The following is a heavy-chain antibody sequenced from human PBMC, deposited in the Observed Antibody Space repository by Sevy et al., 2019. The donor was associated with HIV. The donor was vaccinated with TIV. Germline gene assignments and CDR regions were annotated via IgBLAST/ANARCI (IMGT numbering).Heavy chain of an antibody. CDR3: VRAIAADGSF. CDR2: IKQDGSVR. D-gene: IGHD6-13*01. J-gene: IGHJ4*02. CDR1: GFTLNSYW. Sequence: GGSLRLSCVASGFTLNSYWMSWVRQAPGKGLEWVANIKQDGSVRYYVDSVKGRFTISRDNARNLVYLQMNSLRVEDTALYHCVRAIAADGSFWGQGTLVTVS. V-gene: IGHV3-7*01.